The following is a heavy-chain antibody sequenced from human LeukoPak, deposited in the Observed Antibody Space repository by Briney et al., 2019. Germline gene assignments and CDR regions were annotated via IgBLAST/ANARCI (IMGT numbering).Heavy chain of an antibody. CDR2: IYYSGST. V-gene: IGHV4-39*07. J-gene: IGHJ4*02. CDR1: GASISASYY. CDR3: ARVKYGDYSKDFDY. D-gene: IGHD4-17*01. Sequence: SETLSLTCTVSGASISASYYWGWIRQPPGKGLKWIGNIYYSGSTYYNPSLKSRVTISVDTSKNQFSLKLSSVTAADTAVYFCARVKYGDYSKDFDYWGQGTLVTVSS.